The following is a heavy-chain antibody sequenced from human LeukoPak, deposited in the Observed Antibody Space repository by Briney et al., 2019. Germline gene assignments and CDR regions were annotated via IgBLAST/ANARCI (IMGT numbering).Heavy chain of an antibody. D-gene: IGHD3-10*01. Sequence: SETLSLTCTVSGGSITSSSYYWGWIRQPPGKGLEWIGYIYHSGSTHYNPSLKSRVTISVDTSKNQFSLKLSSVTAADTAVYYCTSHYGSGSYYSDYWGQGTLVTVSS. CDR1: GGSITSSSYY. CDR2: IYHSGST. J-gene: IGHJ4*02. V-gene: IGHV4-61*05. CDR3: TSHYGSGSYYSDY.